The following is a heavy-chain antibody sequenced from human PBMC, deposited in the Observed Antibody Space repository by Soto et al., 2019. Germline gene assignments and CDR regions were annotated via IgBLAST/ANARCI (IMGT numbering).Heavy chain of an antibody. CDR3: ARDATFGTKGGSCDI. CDR2: MWYDGTNK. Sequence: GGSLRLSCAASGFTFRIYSMHWVRQSPGKGLEWVAVMWYDGTNKYYGESVKGRFTISRDNSENTLYLQMNSLRVEDTAVYYCARDATFGTKGGSCDIRGHGTLVTIAS. D-gene: IGHD3-16*01. J-gene: IGHJ3*02. CDR1: GFTFRIYS. V-gene: IGHV3-33*01.